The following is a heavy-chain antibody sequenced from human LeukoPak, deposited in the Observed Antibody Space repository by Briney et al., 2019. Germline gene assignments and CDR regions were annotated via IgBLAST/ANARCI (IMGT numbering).Heavy chain of an antibody. Sequence: GGSLRLSCATSGFTFSSYEMNWVRQAPGKGQEWVSYISVSGGTIYYADSVKGRFTISRDNAKQSLYLQMNSLRAEDTAVYYCARGTLYYGSESYDYWGQGTLVIVSS. D-gene: IGHD3-10*01. V-gene: IGHV3-48*03. CDR1: GFTFSSYE. J-gene: IGHJ4*02. CDR3: ARGTLYYGSESYDY. CDR2: ISVSGGTI.